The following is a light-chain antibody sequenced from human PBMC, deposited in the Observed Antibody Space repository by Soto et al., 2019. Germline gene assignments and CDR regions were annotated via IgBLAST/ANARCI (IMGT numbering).Light chain of an antibody. CDR3: QKYYSYPWK. CDR2: AAS. V-gene: IGKV1-8*01. Sequence: AIRMTHSPSSFSASTVDRVTITCRASQGISSYLAWYQQKPGKAPKLLIYAASTLQSGVPSRFSGSGSGTDFTLTISCLQSEDFATYYCQKYYSYPWKCGQGTKGDIK. CDR1: QGISSY. J-gene: IGKJ1*01.